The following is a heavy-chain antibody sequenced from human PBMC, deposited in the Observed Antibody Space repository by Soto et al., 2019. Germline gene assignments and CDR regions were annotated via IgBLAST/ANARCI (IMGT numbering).Heavy chain of an antibody. V-gene: IGHV4-61*01. CDR1: GDSGTSDSYY. CDR2: ILSSGGT. Sequence: QVQLQESGPGLVKPSGTLSLTCSVSGDSGTSDSYYWSWIRQPPGKTLEWVGFILSSGGTSTNPSLRSRLSMSVDTSKNQFSMRLTSVTAADTGVYFCAKGFSTGLYVDSWGRGAQVTVSS. D-gene: IGHD6-19*01. CDR3: AKGFSTGLYVDS. J-gene: IGHJ5*01.